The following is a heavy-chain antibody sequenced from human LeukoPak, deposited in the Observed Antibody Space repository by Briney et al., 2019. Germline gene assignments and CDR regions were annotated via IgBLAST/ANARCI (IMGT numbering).Heavy chain of an antibody. CDR1: GYSLTALS. CDR2: FDPEAGKT. CDR3: ATDMVGYCGGVTCYSEAY. D-gene: IGHD2-21*01. Sequence: GASVKVSCKVSGYSLTALSMHWVRQAPGKGLEWMGGFDPEAGKTMYAEELDGRLTVTDDTSTDTAYMQLSSLRLEDTAVYYCATDMVGYCGGVTCYSEAYWGQGTLVTVSS. J-gene: IGHJ4*02. V-gene: IGHV1-24*01.